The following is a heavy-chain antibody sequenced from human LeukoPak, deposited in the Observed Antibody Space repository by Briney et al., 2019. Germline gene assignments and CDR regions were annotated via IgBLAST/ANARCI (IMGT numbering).Heavy chain of an antibody. V-gene: IGHV1-8*01. CDR3: ARGLSGYYDSSDWFDP. Sequence: VKVSCKASGSTFTSYDINWVRQATGQGREWMGWMNPNRGNTGYAQKFQGRVTMTRNTSISTAYMELSSLRSEDTAVYYCARGLSGYYDSSDWFDPWGQGTLVTVSS. CDR1: GSTFTSYD. D-gene: IGHD3-22*01. CDR2: MNPNRGNT. J-gene: IGHJ5*02.